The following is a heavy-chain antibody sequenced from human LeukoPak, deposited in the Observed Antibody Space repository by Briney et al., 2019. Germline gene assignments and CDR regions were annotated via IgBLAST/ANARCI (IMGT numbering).Heavy chain of an antibody. D-gene: IGHD1-26*01. CDR1: GGSFSDYY. CDR2: INHRGRN. Sequence: SETLSLTCAVYGGSFSDYYWTWLRQPPGRGLEWIGEINHRGRNNYSPSLTSRLTISVDTSKNQFSLKLSSVTAADTAVYYCARPHLGADNYWYFDLWGRGTLVTVSS. CDR3: ARPHLGADNYWYFDL. V-gene: IGHV4-34*01. J-gene: IGHJ2*01.